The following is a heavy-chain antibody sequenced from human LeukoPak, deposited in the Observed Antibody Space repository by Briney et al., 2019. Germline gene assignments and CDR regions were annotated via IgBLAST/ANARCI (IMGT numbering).Heavy chain of an antibody. V-gene: IGHV3-48*01. CDR1: GFTFSTYS. J-gene: IGHJ4*02. CDR3: AKMGGSSDFDY. CDR2: ISSGTTII. D-gene: IGHD1-26*01. Sequence: PGGSLRLSCAASGFTFSTYSMNWVGQAPGKGLEWVSYISSGTTIIYYADSVKGRFTISRDNAKNSLYLQMNSLRVEDTAVYYCAKMGGSSDFDYWGQGTLVTVSS.